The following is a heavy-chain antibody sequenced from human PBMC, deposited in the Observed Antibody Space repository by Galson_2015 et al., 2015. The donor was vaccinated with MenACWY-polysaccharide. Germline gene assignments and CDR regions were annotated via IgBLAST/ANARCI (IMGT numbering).Heavy chain of an antibody. V-gene: IGHV1-8*01. D-gene: IGHD3-3*01. CDR2: MNPNSGNT. CDR1: GYTFTSYD. Sequence: SVKVSCKASGYTFTSYDINWVRQATGQGLEWMEWMNPNSGNTGYAQKFQGRVTMTRNTSISTAYMELSSLRSEDTAVYYCATKRGKHYDFWSGYYTGGLDYWGQGTLVTVSS. J-gene: IGHJ4*02. CDR3: ATKRGKHYDFWSGYYTGGLDY.